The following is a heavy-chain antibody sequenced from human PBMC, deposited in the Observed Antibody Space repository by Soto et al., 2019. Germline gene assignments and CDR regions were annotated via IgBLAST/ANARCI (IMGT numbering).Heavy chain of an antibody. CDR2: ISWITGKV. CDR3: TKDISRSNNLRFYYYYMDV. CDR1: GFTFDDHA. J-gene: IGHJ6*03. Sequence: EVQLVESGGGLVQPGRSLRLSCAASGFTFDDHAMHWVRQAPGKGLEWVSGISWITGKVDYADSVRGRFTISRDNAKNSLYLQMNSLRTEDTAVYYCTKDISRSNNLRFYYYYMDVWGTGTTVTVSS. V-gene: IGHV3-9*01. D-gene: IGHD1-1*01.